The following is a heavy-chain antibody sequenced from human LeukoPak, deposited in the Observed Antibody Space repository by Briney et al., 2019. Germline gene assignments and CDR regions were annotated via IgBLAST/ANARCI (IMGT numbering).Heavy chain of an antibody. V-gene: IGHV1-69*06. D-gene: IGHD5-18*01. CDR2: IIPIFGTA. CDR3: ARARGYSYGYDYYYYMDV. Sequence: SVKVSCKASGGTFSSYAISWVRQAPGQGLEWMGGIIPIFGTANYAQKFQGRVTITADKSTSTAYMELSSLRSEDTAVYYCARARGYSYGYDYYYYMDVWGKGTTVTVSS. J-gene: IGHJ6*03. CDR1: GGTFSSYA.